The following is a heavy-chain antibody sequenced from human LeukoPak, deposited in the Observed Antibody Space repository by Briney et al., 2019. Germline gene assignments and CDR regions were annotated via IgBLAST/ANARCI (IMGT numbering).Heavy chain of an antibody. V-gene: IGHV3-53*01. D-gene: IGHD2-2*01. J-gene: IGHJ4*02. Sequence: GGSLRLSCAASGFTVSSSYMIWVRQAPGKGLEWVSVIYSGGYTYYADSVKGRFTISRDNSKNTLYLQMNSLRAEDTAVYYCAKPLPDPYYFDYWGQGTLVTVSS. CDR1: GFTVSSSY. CDR3: AKPLPDPYYFDY. CDR2: IYSGGYT.